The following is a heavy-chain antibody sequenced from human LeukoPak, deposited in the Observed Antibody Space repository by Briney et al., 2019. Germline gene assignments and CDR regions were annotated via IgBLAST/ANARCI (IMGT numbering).Heavy chain of an antibody. CDR3: ASRESGDY. CDR2: INRSGST. CDR1: GGSFSGYY. D-gene: IGHD6-25*01. Sequence: SETLSLTCAVYGGSFSGYYWIWIRHPPGKGLEWIGEINRSGSTNDNPSLNSQVTISVDTSKNQFSLKLSSVAAADTAVYYCASRESGDYWGQGTLVTVCS. V-gene: IGHV4-34*01. J-gene: IGHJ4*02.